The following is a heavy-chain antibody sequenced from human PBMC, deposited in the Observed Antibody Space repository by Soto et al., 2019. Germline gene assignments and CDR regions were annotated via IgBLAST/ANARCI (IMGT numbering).Heavy chain of an antibody. Sequence: ASVKVSCKASGYSFTGHNIHWVRQAPGQGLEWMGWINPDTGGTKSAQKFQGRVTMTRDTSISTAYMELSRLRSDDTAIYYCSRVPVYSDVFDIWGQGTMVTAS. D-gene: IGHD1-26*01. J-gene: IGHJ3*02. CDR2: INPDTGGT. V-gene: IGHV1-2*02. CDR1: GYSFTGHN. CDR3: SRVPVYSDVFDI.